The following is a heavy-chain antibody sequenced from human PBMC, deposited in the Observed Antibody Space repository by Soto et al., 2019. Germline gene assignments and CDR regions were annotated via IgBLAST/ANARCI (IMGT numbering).Heavy chain of an antibody. CDR2: IKFDGSEK. J-gene: IGHJ5*02. CDR1: GFDFSVYW. D-gene: IGHD2-2*01. CDR3: VKDGGYCSSATCYSPRNHYFDA. V-gene: IGHV3-7*03. Sequence: VGSLRLSGAASGFDFSVYWMSWVRQAPGKGPEWVANIKFDGSEKQYVDSVKGRFTISRDNARNSVFLQMNSLRAGDTAVYYCVKDGGYCSSATCYSPRNHYFDAWGQGTLVTV.